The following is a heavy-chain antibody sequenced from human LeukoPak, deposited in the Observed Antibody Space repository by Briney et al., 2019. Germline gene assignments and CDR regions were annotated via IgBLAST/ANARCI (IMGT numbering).Heavy chain of an antibody. CDR2: MSYDGSNK. J-gene: IGHJ4*02. Sequence: GGSLRLSCAASGFTFSSYGMHWVRQAPGKGLEWVAVMSYDGSNKYYADSVKGRFTISRDNSKNTLYLQMNSLRAEDTAVYYCAKVTTRGYSYGSVDYWGQGTLVTVSS. CDR1: GFTFSSYG. CDR3: AKVTTRGYSYGSVDY. D-gene: IGHD5-18*01. V-gene: IGHV3-30*18.